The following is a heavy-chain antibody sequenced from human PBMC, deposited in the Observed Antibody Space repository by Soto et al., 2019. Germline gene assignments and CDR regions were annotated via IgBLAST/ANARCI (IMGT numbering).Heavy chain of an antibody. CDR3: AKGRYRIGWYDPYFDY. CDR1: GFTFNSSA. Sequence: EVQLLEAGGGLVQPGGSLRLSCAASGFTFNSSAMSWVRQAPGQGLEWVSTTSGGAGSTYYADSVKGRFTISRDNSKNTLYLQMNSLRADDTAVYYCAKGRYRIGWYDPYFDYWGKGTLVTVSS. D-gene: IGHD6-19*01. V-gene: IGHV3-23*01. J-gene: IGHJ4*02. CDR2: TSGGAGST.